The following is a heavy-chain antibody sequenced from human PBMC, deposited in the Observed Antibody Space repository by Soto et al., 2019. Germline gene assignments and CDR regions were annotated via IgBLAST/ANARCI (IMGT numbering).Heavy chain of an antibody. CDR1: GGSISSGDYY. CDR3: ARILFGRSVAGGYFYMDV. Sequence: ETLSLTCTVSGGSISSGDYYWSWIRQPPGKALEWLAHIFSNDEKSYRTSLKSRLTISEDTSKSQVVLTMTNVDPVDTATYYCARILFGRSVAGGYFYMDVWGKGTTVTVSS. D-gene: IGHD6-19*01. V-gene: IGHV2-26*01. CDR2: IFSNDEK. J-gene: IGHJ6*03.